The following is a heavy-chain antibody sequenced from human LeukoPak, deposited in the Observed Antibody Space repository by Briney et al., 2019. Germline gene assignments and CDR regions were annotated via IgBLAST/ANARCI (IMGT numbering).Heavy chain of an antibody. CDR2: TSASGDST. J-gene: IGHJ4*02. D-gene: IGHD3-22*01. CDR1: GSTTTSYS. Sequence: GGSLTLSCAASGSTTTSYSMSCVRHPPGEGLAWVSATSASGDSTYYAASVKGRLTLSRDTTANPLYLQIHSVTDADTDLYHGANDAAAYYYDTSGYYYFDYWGQGTLVTVSS. V-gene: IGHV3-23*01. CDR3: ANDAAAYYYDTSGYYYFDY.